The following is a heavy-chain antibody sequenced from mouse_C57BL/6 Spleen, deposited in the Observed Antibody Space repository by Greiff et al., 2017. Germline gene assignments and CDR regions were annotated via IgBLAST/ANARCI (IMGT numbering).Heavy chain of an antibody. V-gene: IGHV1-5*01. CDR2: LYPGNSDT. J-gene: IGHJ3*01. D-gene: IGHD1-1*01. CDR3: TRGDYYGTPFAD. Sequence: VQLQQSGTVLARPGASVKMSCKTSGYTFTSYWMNWVKQRPGQGLAWIGALYPGNSDTSYNQKFKGKDKLTAVTSASTAYMELSSLTNEDAAVYYCTRGDYYGTPFADWGQGTLVTGSA. CDR1: GYTFTSYW.